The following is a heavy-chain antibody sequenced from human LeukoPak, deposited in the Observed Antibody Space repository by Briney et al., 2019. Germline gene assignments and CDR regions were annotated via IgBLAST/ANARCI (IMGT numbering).Heavy chain of an antibody. Sequence: SQTLSLTCAVSGGSISSGGYSWSWIRQPPGKGLEWIGYIYHSGSTYYNPSLKSRVTISVDRSKNQFSLKLSSVTAADTAVYXXXRVGTKDAFDIWGQGTMVTVSS. V-gene: IGHV4-30-2*01. D-gene: IGHD2-2*01. CDR1: GGSISSGGYS. CDR2: IYHSGST. J-gene: IGHJ3*02. CDR3: XRVGTKDAFDI.